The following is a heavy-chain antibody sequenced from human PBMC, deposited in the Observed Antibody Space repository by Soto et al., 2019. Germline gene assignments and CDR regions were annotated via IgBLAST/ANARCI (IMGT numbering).Heavy chain of an antibody. D-gene: IGHD3-16*02. Sequence: EVQLLESGGGLVQPGGSLRLSCAASGFTFSSYAMSWVRQAPGKGLEWVSAISGSGGSTYYADSVKGRFTISRDNSKNTLYLQMNSLRGEDTAVYYCAKVLDDYVWGSYRYKYFDYWGQGTLVTVSS. V-gene: IGHV3-23*01. J-gene: IGHJ4*02. CDR1: GFTFSSYA. CDR3: AKVLDDYVWGSYRYKYFDY. CDR2: ISGSGGST.